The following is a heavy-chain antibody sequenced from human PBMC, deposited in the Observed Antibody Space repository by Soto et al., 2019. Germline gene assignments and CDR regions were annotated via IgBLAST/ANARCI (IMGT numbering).Heavy chain of an antibody. J-gene: IGHJ3*01. CDR1: GFTFSSND. V-gene: IGHV3-53*01. Sequence: EGSLRLSCSASGFTFSSNDMNWVRQAPGKGLEWVSLIYSSGSTYYADSVKGRFTISRDNSKNTLYLQMSSLRAEDTAVYYCATRPLLPGAPWGQGTMVTVSS. D-gene: IGHD2-15*01. CDR2: IYSSGST. CDR3: ATRPLLPGAP.